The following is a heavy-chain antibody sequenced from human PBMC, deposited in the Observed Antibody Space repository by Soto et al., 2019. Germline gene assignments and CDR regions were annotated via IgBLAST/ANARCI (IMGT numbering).Heavy chain of an antibody. V-gene: IGHV1-18*01. CDR3: ARDKREYVGSVVAARKHPFDY. CDR1: GYTFTSYG. Sequence: ASVKVSCKASGYTFTSYGISWVRQAPGQGLGWMGWISAYNGNTNYAQKLQGRVTMTTDTSTSTAYMELRSLRSDDTAVYYCARDKREYVGSVVAARKHPFDYWGQGTLVTVSS. CDR2: ISAYNGNT. J-gene: IGHJ4*02. D-gene: IGHD6-6*01.